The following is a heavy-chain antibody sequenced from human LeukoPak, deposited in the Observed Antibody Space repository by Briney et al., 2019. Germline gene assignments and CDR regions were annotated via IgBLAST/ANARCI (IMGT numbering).Heavy chain of an antibody. J-gene: IGHJ4*02. D-gene: IGHD3-10*01. CDR3: VRELSGSFDY. CDR2: IKSKTNGGTT. Sequence: GGSLRLSCAVSGFPFSDARMNRVRQVPGRGLEWVGLIKSKTNGGTTDYTTPVKGRFTISRDDSKNTLYLQMNSLKIEDTAVYYCVRELSGSFDYWGQGTLVTVSS. V-gene: IGHV3-15*07. CDR1: GFPFSDAR.